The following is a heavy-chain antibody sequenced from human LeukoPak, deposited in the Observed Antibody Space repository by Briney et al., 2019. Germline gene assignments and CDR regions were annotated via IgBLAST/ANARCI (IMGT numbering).Heavy chain of an antibody. V-gene: IGHV1-69*05. CDR1: GGTFSSYA. Sequence: RASVKVSCKASGGTFSSYAISWVRQAPGQGLEWMGGIIPIFGTANYAQKFQGRVTITTDESTSTAYMELSSLRSEDTAVYYCARSPGYYYYMDVWGKGTTVTVSS. CDR2: IIPIFGTA. J-gene: IGHJ6*03. CDR3: ARSPGYYYYMDV.